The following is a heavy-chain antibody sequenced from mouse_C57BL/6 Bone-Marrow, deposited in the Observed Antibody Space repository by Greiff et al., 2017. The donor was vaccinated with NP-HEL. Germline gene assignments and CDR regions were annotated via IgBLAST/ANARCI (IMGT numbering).Heavy chain of an antibody. CDR3: ARRPYYGSSFYWYFDV. Sequence: VKLVESGAELARPGASVKLSCKASGYTFTSYGISWVKQRTGQGLEWIGEIYPRSGNTYYNEKFKGKATLTADKSSSTAYMELRSLTSEDSAVYFCARRPYYGSSFYWYFDVWGTGTTVTVSS. D-gene: IGHD1-1*01. CDR1: GYTFTSYG. CDR2: IYPRSGNT. J-gene: IGHJ1*03. V-gene: IGHV1-81*01.